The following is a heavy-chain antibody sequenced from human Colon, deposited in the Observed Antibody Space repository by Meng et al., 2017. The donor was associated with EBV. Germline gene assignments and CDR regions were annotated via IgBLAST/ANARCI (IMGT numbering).Heavy chain of an antibody. V-gene: IGHV4-4*02. CDR3: ARVGAYCGGDCYHPR. D-gene: IGHD2-21*02. J-gene: IGHJ4*02. CDR1: GGSLSSRNW. Sequence: QVHVQESGPGLLKPSGTLSLTCAVSGGSLSSRNWWSWVRQPPGKGLEWIGEIYHSGSTNYNPSLKSRVTISVAESKNQFSLRLSSVTAADTAVYYCARVGAYCGGDCYHPRWGQGTLVTVSS. CDR2: IYHSGST.